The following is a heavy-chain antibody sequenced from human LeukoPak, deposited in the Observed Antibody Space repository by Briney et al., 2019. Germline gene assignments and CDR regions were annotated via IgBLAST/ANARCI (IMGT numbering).Heavy chain of an antibody. CDR3: ARVGQRSTQNYDILTGYLF. V-gene: IGHV3-23*01. CDR2: ISGSGGST. D-gene: IGHD3-9*01. CDR1: GFTFNSYA. J-gene: IGHJ4*02. Sequence: PGGSLRLSCAASGFTFNSYAMSWVRQAPGKGLEWVSGISGSGGSTDYADSVKGRFTISRDNAKNSLYLQMNSLRAEDTAVYCCARVGQRSTQNYDILTGYLFWGQGTLVTVSS.